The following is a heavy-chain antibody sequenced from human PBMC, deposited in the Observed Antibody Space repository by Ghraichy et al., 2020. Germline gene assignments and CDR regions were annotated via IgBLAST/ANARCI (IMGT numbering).Heavy chain of an antibody. CDR1: GYIFTNHF. CDR2: INPSGGNT. D-gene: IGHD2-2*01. V-gene: IGHV1-46*03. Sequence: ASVKVSCKASGYIFTNHFMHWVRQAPGQGLEWMGIINPSGGNTNYAQKFQGRVTMTRDTFTNTVHMELRSLRSEDTAFYYCARESPLSNPSYYFDYWGQGTLVTVSS. J-gene: IGHJ4*02. CDR3: ARESPLSNPSYYFDY.